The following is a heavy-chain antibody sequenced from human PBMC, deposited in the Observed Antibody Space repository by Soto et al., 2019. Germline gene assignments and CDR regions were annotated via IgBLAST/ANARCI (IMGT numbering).Heavy chain of an antibody. Sequence: PGGSLRLSCAASGFSFSTSEMSWVRQTPGKGLECLSYISRSGETIHYADSVKGRFTVSRDNAINSLYLEMTSLRADDTAIYYFASVWSGYSGVAYWGQGTLVPGSS. V-gene: IGHV3-48*03. D-gene: IGHD3-3*01. J-gene: IGHJ4*02. CDR2: ISRSGETI. CDR1: GFSFSTSE. CDR3: ASVWSGYSGVAY.